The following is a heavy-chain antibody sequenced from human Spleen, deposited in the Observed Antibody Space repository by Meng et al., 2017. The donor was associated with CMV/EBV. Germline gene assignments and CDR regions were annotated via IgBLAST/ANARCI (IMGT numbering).Heavy chain of an antibody. Sequence: GESLKISCAASGFTFSSYWMHWVRQAPGKGLVWVSRINSDGSSTSYADSVKGRFTISRDNAKNTLYLQMNSLRAEDTALYYCAKGIAAARGRWFDPWGQGTLVTVSS. V-gene: IGHV3-74*01. D-gene: IGHD6-13*01. J-gene: IGHJ5*02. CDR3: AKGIAAARGRWFDP. CDR1: GFTFSSYW. CDR2: INSDGSST.